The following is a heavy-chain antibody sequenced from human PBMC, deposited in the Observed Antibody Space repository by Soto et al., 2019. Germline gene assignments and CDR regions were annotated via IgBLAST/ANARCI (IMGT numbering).Heavy chain of an antibody. D-gene: IGHD2-2*01. CDR2: IIPILGTA. CDR3: ARSANQLLMGEYYFDY. Sequence: QVQLVQSGAEVKKPGSSVKVSCKASGGTFSSYAISWVRQAPGQGLEWMGGIIPILGTANYAQKFQGRVTITADESTSTAYMELSSLRSEDTAVYYCARSANQLLMGEYYFDYWGQGTLVTVSS. CDR1: GGTFSSYA. J-gene: IGHJ4*02. V-gene: IGHV1-69*01.